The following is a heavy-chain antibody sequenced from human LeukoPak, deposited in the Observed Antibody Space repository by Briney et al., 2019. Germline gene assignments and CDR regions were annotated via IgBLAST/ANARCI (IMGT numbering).Heavy chain of an antibody. J-gene: IGHJ4*02. Sequence: GGPLRLSCAASGFTVSSSYTTWVRQAPGKGLEWVSVIYSGGSTYYADSVKGRFTISRDNSKNTLYLQMNSLRAEDTAVYYCASYNYYGSGSLFDYWGQGTLVTVSS. CDR2: IYSGGST. CDR1: GFTVSSSY. CDR3: ASYNYYGSGSLFDY. D-gene: IGHD3-10*01. V-gene: IGHV3-66*01.